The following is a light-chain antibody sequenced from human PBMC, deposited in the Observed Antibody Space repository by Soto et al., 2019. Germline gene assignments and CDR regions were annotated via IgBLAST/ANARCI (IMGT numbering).Light chain of an antibody. CDR1: QGISKE. CDR3: LQPNSYLLT. J-gene: IGKJ5*01. V-gene: IGKV1-6*01. Sequence: KSRSNLAGSISTRITSTCRASQGISKELGWYQQKSGKAPKLLVYDVSNLEGGVPSRFSGSGSGTEFTLTISSLQPEDSATYFCLQPNSYLLTFGQGTRLEIK. CDR2: DVS.